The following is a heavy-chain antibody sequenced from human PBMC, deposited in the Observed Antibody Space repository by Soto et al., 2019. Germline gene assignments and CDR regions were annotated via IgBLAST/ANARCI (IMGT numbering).Heavy chain of an antibody. Sequence: GGSLRLSCAASGFTVSSNYMSWVRQAPGKGLEWVSVIYSGGSTYYADSVKGRFTISRDNSKNTLYLQLNSLRAEDTAVYYCAREVAAAISYYYYYMDVWGKGTTVTVSS. CDR2: IYSGGST. V-gene: IGHV3-53*01. D-gene: IGHD2-2*02. CDR3: AREVAAAISYYYYYMDV. J-gene: IGHJ6*03. CDR1: GFTVSSNY.